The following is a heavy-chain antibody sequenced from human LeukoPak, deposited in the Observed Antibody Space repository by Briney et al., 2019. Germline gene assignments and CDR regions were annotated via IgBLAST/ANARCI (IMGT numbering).Heavy chain of an antibody. CDR1: GFTFSSDW. J-gene: IGHJ4*02. CDR2: IKGDGSGK. Sequence: GGSLRLSCAASGFTFSSDWMSWVRQAPGKGLEWVANIKGDGSGKNYVDSVKGRFTISRDNAKNSLYLQMNSLRVEDTAVYFCAKDAYSKSDYWGQGTLVTVSS. CDR3: AKDAYSKSDY. V-gene: IGHV3-7*03. D-gene: IGHD4-11*01.